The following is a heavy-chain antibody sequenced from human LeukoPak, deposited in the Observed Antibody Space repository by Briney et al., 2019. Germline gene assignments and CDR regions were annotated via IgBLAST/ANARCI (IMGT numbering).Heavy chain of an antibody. D-gene: IGHD3-10*01. V-gene: IGHV3-15*01. CDR2: IKSKTDGGTT. Sequence: PGGSLRLSCAASGFTFSNAWMSWVRQAPGKGLEWVGRIKSKTDGGTTDYAAPVKGRFTISRDDSKNTLYLQMNSLKTEDTAVYYCTTHMVPSSYYYYYYMDVWGKGTTVTISS. J-gene: IGHJ6*03. CDR1: GFTFSNAW. CDR3: TTHMVPSSYYYYYYMDV.